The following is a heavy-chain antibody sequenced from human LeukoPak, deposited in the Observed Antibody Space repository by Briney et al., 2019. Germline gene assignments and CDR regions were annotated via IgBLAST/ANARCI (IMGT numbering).Heavy chain of an antibody. Sequence: GGSLRLSCAASGFTVSNNYMSWVRQAPGKGLEWVSIIYNGGSTYYADSVKGRFTISRDNSKNTLYLQMNSLRAEDTAVYYCARAVSNDYAAYWGQGTLVTVSS. D-gene: IGHD4-17*01. CDR2: IYNGGST. V-gene: IGHV3-53*01. CDR3: ARAVSNDYAAY. CDR1: GFTVSNNY. J-gene: IGHJ4*02.